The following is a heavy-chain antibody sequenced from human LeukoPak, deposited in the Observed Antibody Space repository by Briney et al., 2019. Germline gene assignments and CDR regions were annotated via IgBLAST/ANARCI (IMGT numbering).Heavy chain of an antibody. V-gene: IGHV4-34*01. Sequence: PSETLSLTCAVYGGSFSGYYWSWIRQPPGKGLEWTGEINHSGSTNYNPSHKSRGTISVDTSKNQCSLKLSSVTAADTAVYYCARLSPTRLFDCGSQGSSVTVSS. J-gene: IGHJ4*02. D-gene: IGHD1-1*01. CDR1: GGSFSGYY. CDR2: INHSGST. CDR3: ARLSPTRLFDC.